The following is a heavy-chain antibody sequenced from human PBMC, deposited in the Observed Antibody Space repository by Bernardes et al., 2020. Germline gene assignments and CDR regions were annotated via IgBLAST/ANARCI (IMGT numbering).Heavy chain of an antibody. CDR2: FDPEDGET. CDR1: GYTLTELS. J-gene: IGHJ6*02. V-gene: IGHV1-24*01. Sequence: KVSCKVSGYTLTELSMHWVRQAPGKGLEWMGGFDPEDGETIYAQKFQGRVTMTEDTSTDTAYMELSSLRSEDTAVYYCATAVAVAGFYYYYGMDVWGQGTTVTVSS. CDR3: ATAVAVAGFYYYYGMDV. D-gene: IGHD6-19*01.